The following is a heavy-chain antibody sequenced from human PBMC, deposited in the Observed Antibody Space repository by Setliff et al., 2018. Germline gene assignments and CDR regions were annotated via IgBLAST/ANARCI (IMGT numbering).Heavy chain of an antibody. J-gene: IGHJ4*02. CDR3: ATFRGYTYGYDY. V-gene: IGHV1-18*04. Sequence: PGESLKISCQGSGYTFTNYWIGWVRQVPGQGFEWMGWISPYNGDANYAQKFQGRVTMTTDTSTGTAYMELRSLGSDDTAVYYCATFRGYTYGYDYWGQGTLVTVSS. CDR1: GYTFTNYW. D-gene: IGHD5-18*01. CDR2: ISPYNGDA.